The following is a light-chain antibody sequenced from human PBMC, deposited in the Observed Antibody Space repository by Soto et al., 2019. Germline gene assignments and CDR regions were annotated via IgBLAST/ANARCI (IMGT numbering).Light chain of an antibody. Sequence: QSVLTQPPSVSGAPGESVTISCAGSSSNIGAGSGVHWYQQLPGTAPKLLINGNTNRPSGVPDRFYGSKSGTSASLAITGLLPEDEADYYCTSYAGANTLVFGGGTKVTVL. CDR1: SSNIGAGSG. V-gene: IGLV1-40*01. CDR3: TSYAGANTLV. J-gene: IGLJ2*01. CDR2: GNT.